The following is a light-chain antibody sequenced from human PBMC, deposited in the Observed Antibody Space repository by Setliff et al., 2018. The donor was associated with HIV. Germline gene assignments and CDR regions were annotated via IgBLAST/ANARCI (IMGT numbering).Light chain of an antibody. J-gene: IGLJ1*01. Sequence: SALAQPASVSGSPGQSITISCTGISSDVGNYNYVSWYQEHPGKAPKLMIYDFSKRPSGVSNRFSGSKSGNTASLTISGLQAEDEADYHCSSYTGRSTFVFGTGTKVTVL. CDR2: DFS. V-gene: IGLV2-14*01. CDR3: SSYTGRSTFV. CDR1: SSDVGNYNY.